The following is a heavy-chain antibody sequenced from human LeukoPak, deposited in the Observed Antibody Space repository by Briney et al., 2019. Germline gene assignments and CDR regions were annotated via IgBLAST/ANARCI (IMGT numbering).Heavy chain of an antibody. CDR1: EFTFSSYE. CDR2: ISGGGDPT. J-gene: IGHJ4*02. D-gene: IGHD5-18*01. V-gene: IGHV3-48*03. Sequence: GGSLRLSCTASEFTFSSYEMNWARQAPGEGLGWVSYISGGGDPTLYADSVKSRFTTSRDNAKKSLYLQMTSLRAEDTAVYYCARVGRIQYFDCWGQGTLVTVSS. CDR3: ARVGRIQYFDC.